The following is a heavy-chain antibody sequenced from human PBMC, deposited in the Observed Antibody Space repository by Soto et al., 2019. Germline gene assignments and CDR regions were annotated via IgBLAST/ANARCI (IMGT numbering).Heavy chain of an antibody. CDR2: IYPGDSET. CDR3: TRHSELAQDIDY. V-gene: IGHV5-51*01. D-gene: IGHD1-26*01. J-gene: IGHJ4*02. CDR1: GYSFTSFW. Sequence: PGESLKISCMTSGYSFTSFWIGRVRQMPGKGLEWMGNIYPGDSETRYSPSFQGHVTISADKSISTAYLQWSSLKASDTAMYYCTRHSELAQDIDYWGQGTLVTVSS.